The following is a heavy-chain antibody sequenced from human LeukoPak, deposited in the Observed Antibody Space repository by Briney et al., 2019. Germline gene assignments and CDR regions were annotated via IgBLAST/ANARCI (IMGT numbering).Heavy chain of an antibody. V-gene: IGHV7-4-1*02. CDR2: IDTTTGNP. J-gene: IGHJ4*02. CDR3: VRGTPTPGMDY. D-gene: IGHD3-10*01. CDR1: GYPFSAHF. Sequence: GASVKVSSKASGYPFSAHFLSWVRQAPGQGLEWMGNIDTTTGNPRYAQDFTGRFVFSLDTSVSTAYLQITSLKADDTAAYYCVRGTPTPGMDYWGQGTQVTVSS.